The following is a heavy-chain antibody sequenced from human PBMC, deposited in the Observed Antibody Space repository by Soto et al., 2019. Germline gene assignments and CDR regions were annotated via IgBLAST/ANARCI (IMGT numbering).Heavy chain of an antibody. CDR3: ARHEGHYYDSSGYRDY. D-gene: IGHD3-22*01. Sequence: NPSETLSLTCTVSGGSISSYYWSWIRQPPGKGLEWIGYIYYSGSTNYNPSLKSRVTISVDTSKNQFSLKLSSVTAADTAVYYCARHEGHYYDSSGYRDYWGQGTLVTVS. J-gene: IGHJ4*02. CDR2: IYYSGST. CDR1: GGSISSYY. V-gene: IGHV4-59*08.